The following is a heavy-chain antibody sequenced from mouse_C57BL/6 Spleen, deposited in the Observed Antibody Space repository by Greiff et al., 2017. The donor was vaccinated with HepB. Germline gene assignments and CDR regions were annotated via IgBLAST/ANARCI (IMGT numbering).Heavy chain of an antibody. D-gene: IGHD1-1*01. Sequence: VKLQQPGAELVMPGASVKLSCKASGYTFTSYWMHWVKQRPGQGLEWIGEIDPSDSYTNYNQKFKGKSTLTVDKYSSTAYMQLSSLTSEDSAVYYCARSGKADYWGQGTTLTVSS. CDR2: IDPSDSYT. CDR1: GYTFTSYW. CDR3: ARSGKADY. J-gene: IGHJ2*01. V-gene: IGHV1-69*01.